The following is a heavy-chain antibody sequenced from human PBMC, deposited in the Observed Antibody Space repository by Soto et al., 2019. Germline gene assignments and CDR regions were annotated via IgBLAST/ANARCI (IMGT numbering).Heavy chain of an antibody. J-gene: IGHJ3*02. CDR2: IYHSGST. CDR1: GGSISSGGYS. CDR3: ASTDRGGAFDI. D-gene: IGHD3-10*01. Sequence: QLQLQESGSGLVKPSQTLSLTCAVSGGSISSGGYSWSWIRQPPGKGLEWIGYIYHSGSTYYNPSLKSRVTRSVDRSKNQFSLKLSSVTAADTAVYYCASTDRGGAFDIWGHGTMVTVSS. V-gene: IGHV4-30-2*01.